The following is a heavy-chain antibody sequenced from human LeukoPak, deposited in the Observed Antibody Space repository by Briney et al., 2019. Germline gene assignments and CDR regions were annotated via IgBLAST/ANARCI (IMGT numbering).Heavy chain of an antibody. CDR2: INSDGSST. J-gene: IGHJ6*03. D-gene: IGHD3-22*01. Sequence: QSGGSLRLSCAASGFTFSSYWMHWVRQAPGKRLVWVSRINSDGSSTSYADSVKGRFTISRDNAKNTLYLQMNSPRAEDTAVYYCARESYYYDSSGSYYYYYYMDVWGKGTTVTVSS. CDR1: GFTFSSYW. V-gene: IGHV3-74*01. CDR3: ARESYYYDSSGSYYYYYYMDV.